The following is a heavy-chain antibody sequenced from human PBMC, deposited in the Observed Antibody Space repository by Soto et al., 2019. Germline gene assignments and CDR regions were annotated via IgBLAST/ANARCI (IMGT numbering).Heavy chain of an antibody. Sequence: SETLSLTCAVYGGSFSGYYWSWIRQPPGKGLEWIGEINHSGSTNYNPSLKSRVTISVDTSKNQFSLKLSSVTAADTAVYYCERLLSGWPRGFDYWGQGTLVTVSS. D-gene: IGHD6-19*01. CDR2: INHSGST. V-gene: IGHV4-34*01. CDR1: GGSFSGYY. J-gene: IGHJ4*02. CDR3: ERLLSGWPRGFDY.